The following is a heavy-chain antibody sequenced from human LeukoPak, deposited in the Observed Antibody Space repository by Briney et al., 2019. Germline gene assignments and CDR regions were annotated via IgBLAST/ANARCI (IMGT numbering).Heavy chain of an antibody. D-gene: IGHD3-22*01. CDR1: GFTVSSNY. CDR2: IYSGGST. CDR3: ARDWSDAQYYYDSSGYSWN. V-gene: IGHV3-66*01. J-gene: IGHJ4*02. Sequence: PGGSLRLSCTASGFTVSSNYMSWVRQAPGKGLEWVSVIYSGGSTYYADSVKGRFTISRDNSKNTLYPQMNSLRAEDTAVYYCARDWSDAQYYYDSSGYSWNWGQGTLVTVSS.